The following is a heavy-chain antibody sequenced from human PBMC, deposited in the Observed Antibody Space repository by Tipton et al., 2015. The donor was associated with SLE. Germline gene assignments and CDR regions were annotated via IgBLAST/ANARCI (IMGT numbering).Heavy chain of an antibody. CDR3: ASIVGATHYYYYMDV. J-gene: IGHJ6*03. Sequence: TLSLTCTVSGGSISSHYWSWIRQPPGKGLEWIGYIYYSGSTNYNPSLKSRVTISVDTSKNQFSLKLSSVTAADTAVYYCASIVGATHYYYYMDVWGKGTTVTVSS. D-gene: IGHD1-26*01. CDR1: GGSISSHY. CDR2: IYYSGST. V-gene: IGHV4-59*08.